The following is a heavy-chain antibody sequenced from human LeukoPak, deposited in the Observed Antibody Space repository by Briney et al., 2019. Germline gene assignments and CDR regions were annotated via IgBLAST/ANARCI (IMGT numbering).Heavy chain of an antibody. CDR2: MNPNSGNT. CDR1: GGTFSSYA. Sequence: ASVKVSCKASGGTFSSYAISWVRQATGQGLEWMGWMNPNSGNTGYAQKFQGRVTITRNTSISTAYMELSSLRSEDTAVYYCARRSSSSFWGYYYYYMDVWGKGTTVTVSS. D-gene: IGHD6-6*01. J-gene: IGHJ6*03. CDR3: ARRSSSSFWGYYYYYMDV. V-gene: IGHV1-8*03.